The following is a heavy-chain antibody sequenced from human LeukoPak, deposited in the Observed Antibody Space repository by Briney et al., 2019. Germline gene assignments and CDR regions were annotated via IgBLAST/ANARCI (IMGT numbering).Heavy chain of an antibody. J-gene: IGHJ2*01. Sequence: GGSLRLSCAASGFTFRSYWMSWVRQAPGKGLEWVANINQDGSEKFYVDSVKGRFTISRDNAKNSLYLQMNSLRAEDTAVYYCAVVAAAGYWYFDLWGRGTLVTVSS. D-gene: IGHD6-13*01. CDR3: AVVAAAGYWYFDL. CDR1: GFTFRSYW. V-gene: IGHV3-7*01. CDR2: INQDGSEK.